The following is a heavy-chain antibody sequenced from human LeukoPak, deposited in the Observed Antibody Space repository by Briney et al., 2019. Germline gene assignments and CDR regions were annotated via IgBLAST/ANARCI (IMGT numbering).Heavy chain of an antibody. CDR1: GFIFSSYG. J-gene: IGHJ4*02. Sequence: PGGSLRLSCAASGFIFSSYGMHWVRQPPGKGLEWVAFIRSDGSDTYSAASVKGRFTISRDNSKNTLWLQMDSLRAEDTAVYYCAQHDSSSDFWGQGTLVTVSS. CDR2: IRSDGSDT. D-gene: IGHD3-22*01. V-gene: IGHV3-30*02. CDR3: AQHDSSSDF.